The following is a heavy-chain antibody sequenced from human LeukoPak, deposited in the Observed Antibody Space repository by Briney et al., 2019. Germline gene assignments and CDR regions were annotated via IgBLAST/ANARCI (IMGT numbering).Heavy chain of an antibody. Sequence: GGSLRLSCAASGFTFINYWMSWVRQAPGKGLEWVASIKQDGSEKYYVDSVKGRFTISRDNSKNTLYLQMNSLRAEDTAVYYCARASLGYCSSTSCYEPGDAFDIWGQGTMVTVSS. CDR2: IKQDGSEK. CDR1: GFTFINYW. D-gene: IGHD2-2*01. J-gene: IGHJ3*02. CDR3: ARASLGYCSSTSCYEPGDAFDI. V-gene: IGHV3-7*02.